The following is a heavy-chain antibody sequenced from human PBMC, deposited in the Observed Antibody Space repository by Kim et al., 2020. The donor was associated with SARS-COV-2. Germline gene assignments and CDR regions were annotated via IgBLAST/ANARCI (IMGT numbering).Heavy chain of an antibody. D-gene: IGHD2-8*01. J-gene: IGHJ6*02. CDR1: GFTFSSYS. CDR2: ISSSSSTI. Sequence: GGSLRLSCAASGFTFSSYSMNWVRQAPGKGLEWVSYISSSSSTIYYADSVKGRFTISRDNAKNSLYLQMNSLRDEDTAVYYCARGDGAIRAYYYYGMDVWGQGTTVTVSS. CDR3: ARGDGAIRAYYYYGMDV. V-gene: IGHV3-48*02.